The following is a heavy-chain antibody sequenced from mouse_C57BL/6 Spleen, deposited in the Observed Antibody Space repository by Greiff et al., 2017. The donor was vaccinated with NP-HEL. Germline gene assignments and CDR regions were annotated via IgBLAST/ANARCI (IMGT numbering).Heavy chain of an antibody. D-gene: IGHD4-1*01. CDR3: ARPNWGFYAMDY. CDR1: GFTFSDYG. CDR2: ISSGSSTI. V-gene: IGHV5-17*01. Sequence: GQLAESGGGLVKPGGSLKLSCAASGFTFSDYGMHWVRQAPEKGLEWVAYISSGSSTIYYADTVKGRFTISRDNAKNTLFLQMTSLRSEDTAMYYCARPNWGFYAMDYWGQGTSVTVSS. J-gene: IGHJ4*01.